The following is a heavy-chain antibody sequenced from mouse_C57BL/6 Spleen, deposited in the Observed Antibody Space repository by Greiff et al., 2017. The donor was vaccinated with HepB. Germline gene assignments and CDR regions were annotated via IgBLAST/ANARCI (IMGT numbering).Heavy chain of an antibody. CDR3: TRDYDYDDAMDY. V-gene: IGHV5-9-1*02. CDR2: ISSGGDYI. J-gene: IGHJ4*01. Sequence: EVKLMESGEGLVKPGGSLKLSCAASGFTFSSYAMSWVRQTPEKRLEWVAYISSGGDYIYYADTVKGRFTISRDNARNTLYLQMSSLKSEDTAMYYCTRDYDYDDAMDYWGQGTSVTVSS. D-gene: IGHD2-4*01. CDR1: GFTFSSYA.